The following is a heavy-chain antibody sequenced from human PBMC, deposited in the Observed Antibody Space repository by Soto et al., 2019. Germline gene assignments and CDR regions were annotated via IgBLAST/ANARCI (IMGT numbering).Heavy chain of an antibody. J-gene: IGHJ3*02. D-gene: IGHD2-15*01. Sequence: SETLSLTCAVSGGSISSSNWWSWVRPPPGKGLEWIGEIYHSGSTNYNPSLKSRVTISVDESKNQFSLKLSSVTAADKAVYYCASLYCCGCSCYPDPFDIWSQGAMVTVSS. CDR1: GGSISSSNW. CDR3: ASLYCCGCSCYPDPFDI. V-gene: IGHV4-4*02. CDR2: IYHSGST.